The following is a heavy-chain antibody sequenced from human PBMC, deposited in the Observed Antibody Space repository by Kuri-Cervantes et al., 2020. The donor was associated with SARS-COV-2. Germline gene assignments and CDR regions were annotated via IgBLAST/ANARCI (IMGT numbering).Heavy chain of an antibody. CDR2: ISYEGSNR. CDR3: ARGREGVVPATILGLGYFLYFSMDV. J-gene: IGHJ6*03. V-gene: IGHV3-30*04. Sequence: GESLKISCAASGFTFSSYAIHWVRQAPGKGLEWVAVISYEGSNRYYADSVKGRFTISRDNSKNTVFLQMNSLRVEDTAVYYCARGREGVVPATILGLGYFLYFSMDVWGKGTAVTVSS. CDR1: GFTFSSYA. D-gene: IGHD2-2*01.